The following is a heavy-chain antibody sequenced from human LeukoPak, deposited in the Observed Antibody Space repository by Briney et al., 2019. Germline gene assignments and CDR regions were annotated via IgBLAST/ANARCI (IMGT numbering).Heavy chain of an antibody. CDR2: ISSSSSYI. V-gene: IGHV3-21*01. CDR1: GFTFSIYS. Sequence: GGSLRLSCAASGFTFSIYSINWVRQAPGKGLECVSSISSSSSYIYYADSVKGRFTSSRDNAKNSLYLQMNSLRAEATAVYYCAKYFDWCPHYYYGMDVWGKGTTVTVSS. CDR3: AKYFDWCPHYYYGMDV. D-gene: IGHD3-9*01. J-gene: IGHJ6*04.